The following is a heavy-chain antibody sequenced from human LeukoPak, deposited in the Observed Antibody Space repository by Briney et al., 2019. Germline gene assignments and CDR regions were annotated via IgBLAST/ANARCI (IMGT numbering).Heavy chain of an antibody. CDR2: IDPSGGSP. V-gene: IGHV1-46*01. D-gene: IGHD3-16*01. J-gene: IGHJ4*02. CDR1: GYTFTGYF. Sequence: GASVKVSCKASGYTFTGYFMHWVRQAPGQGLEWMGIIDPSGGSPTYAQNFQGRFTMTTDTSTNTLYMELRSLRSEDTAVYYCAREFSGGYFDYRGQGTLVTVSS. CDR3: AREFSGGYFDY.